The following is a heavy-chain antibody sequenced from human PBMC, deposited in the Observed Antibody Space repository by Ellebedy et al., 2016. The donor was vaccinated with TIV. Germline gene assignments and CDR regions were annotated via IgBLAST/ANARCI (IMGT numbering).Heavy chain of an antibody. J-gene: IGHJ6*02. Sequence: GESLKISCVGSKFSLSSYAMSWVRKAPGKGLEWVSLISGSNSGAHYADSAKGRFTISRDNSKNTVYLHMNNLRAEDTAVYYCAKVRGNYYYYGMDVWGQGTTVTVSS. CDR2: ISGSNSGA. CDR1: KFSLSSYA. CDR3: AKVRGNYYYYGMDV. V-gene: IGHV3-23*01.